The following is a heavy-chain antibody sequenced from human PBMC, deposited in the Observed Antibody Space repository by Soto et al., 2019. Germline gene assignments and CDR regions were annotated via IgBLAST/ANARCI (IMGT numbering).Heavy chain of an antibody. CDR1: GLTFSSYA. V-gene: IGHV3-23*01. J-gene: IGHJ2*01. CDR2: ISGSGVST. Sequence: EVQLLESGGGLVQPGGSLRLSCAASGLTFSSYAMSWVRQAPGKGLEWVSAISGSGVSTYYADSVKGRFTISRDNSKNTLYLQRNSLRAEDTAVYYCAKGKGSSSSKWYFDLWGRGTLVTVSS. D-gene: IGHD6-6*01. CDR3: AKGKGSSSSKWYFDL.